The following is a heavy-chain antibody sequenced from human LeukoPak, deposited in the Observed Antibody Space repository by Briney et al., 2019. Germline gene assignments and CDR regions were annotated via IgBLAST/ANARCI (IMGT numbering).Heavy chain of an antibody. CDR3: ANLPIRGSGSYYTDY. D-gene: IGHD3-10*01. CDR2: IRYDGSDK. Sequence: GGSLRLSCAASGFTFSSYGMHWVRQAPGKGLEWVAFIRYDGSDKYYADSVKGRFTISRDNPKNTLYLQMNSLRAEDTAAYYCANLPIRGSGSYYTDYWGQGTLVTVSS. V-gene: IGHV3-30*02. CDR1: GFTFSSYG. J-gene: IGHJ4*02.